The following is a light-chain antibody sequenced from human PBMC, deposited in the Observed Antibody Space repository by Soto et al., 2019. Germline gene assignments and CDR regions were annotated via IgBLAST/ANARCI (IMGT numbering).Light chain of an antibody. CDR3: QQYGSSPTT. Sequence: EFVLTQSPGTLSLSPGERATLSCRASQSLTNSFIAWYQQRPGQAPRLLIYDTSSRASGIPDRFSGSGSGTDFTLTISRLEPEDFAVYSCQQYGSSPTTFGQGTRLEIK. CDR1: QSLTNSF. CDR2: DTS. V-gene: IGKV3-20*01. J-gene: IGKJ5*01.